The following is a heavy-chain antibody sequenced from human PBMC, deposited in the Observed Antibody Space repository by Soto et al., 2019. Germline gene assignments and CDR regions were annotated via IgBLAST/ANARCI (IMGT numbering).Heavy chain of an antibody. CDR1: GYIFPDYY. CDR2: INPNGGGT. D-gene: IGHD6-6*01. CDR3: ARGKQLVHFDS. Sequence: QVQLVQSGAEVKKPGASVKVSCKASGYIFPDYYVHWVRQAPGEGLEWMGRINPNGGGTNYAQKFEGWVTMTTDTSISTAYMELSRLNFDDTAVYYCARGKQLVHFDSWGQGTLVTVSS. J-gene: IGHJ4*01. V-gene: IGHV1-2*04.